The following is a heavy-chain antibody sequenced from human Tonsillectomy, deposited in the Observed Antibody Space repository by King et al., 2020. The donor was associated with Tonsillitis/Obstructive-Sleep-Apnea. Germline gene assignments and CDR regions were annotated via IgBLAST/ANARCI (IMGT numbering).Heavy chain of an antibody. CDR1: GGSISSYY. Sequence: VQLQESGPGLVKPSETLSLTCTVSGGSISSYYWSWIRQPPGKGLEWIGYIYYSGSTNYNPSLKSRVTISVDTSKNQFSLKLSSVTAADTAVYYCARGGYSSIGYFDLWGRGTLVTVSS. CDR2: IYYSGST. J-gene: IGHJ2*01. V-gene: IGHV4-59*01. D-gene: IGHD6-19*01. CDR3: ARGGYSSIGYFDL.